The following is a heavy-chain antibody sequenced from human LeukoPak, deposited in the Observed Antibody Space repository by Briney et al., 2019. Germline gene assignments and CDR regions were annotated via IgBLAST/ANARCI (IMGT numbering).Heavy chain of an antibody. CDR1: GGSISNYF. CDR3: ARLAYGTGSYYFDY. V-gene: IGHV4-59*01. J-gene: IGHJ4*01. Sequence: SETLSLTCTVSGGSISNYFWSWIRQPPGKRLEWIAYIFYSGSTNYNPSLKSRAIISVDASNNQFSLKLISATAADTAVYYCARLAYGTGSYYFDYWGHGTLVTVSS. D-gene: IGHD3-10*01. CDR2: IFYSGST.